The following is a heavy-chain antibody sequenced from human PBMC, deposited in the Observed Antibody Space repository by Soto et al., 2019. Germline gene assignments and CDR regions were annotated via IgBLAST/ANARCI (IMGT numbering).Heavy chain of an antibody. Sequence: HEHLVQSGAEVKRPGASLKVSCKASGYSFTGYYIHWVRQAPGQGLEWMGWINPDSGATNYAQNFQGRVSMTRDMSISTVYMELSRLTSDDTAIYYCARNMDYYYGRGSGNGHGVWGQGTTVTVFS. V-gene: IGHV1-2*02. CDR3: ARNMDYYYGRGSGNGHGV. J-gene: IGHJ6*02. D-gene: IGHD3-10*02. CDR1: GYSFTGYY. CDR2: INPDSGAT.